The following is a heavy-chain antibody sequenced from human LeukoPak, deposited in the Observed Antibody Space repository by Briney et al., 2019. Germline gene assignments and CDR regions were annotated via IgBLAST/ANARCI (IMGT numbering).Heavy chain of an antibody. CDR2: IYHSGST. J-gene: IGHJ5*02. CDR3: ARALSAMTNFNWFDP. V-gene: IGHV4-38-2*01. Sequence: SETLSLTCAVSGYSISSGYYWGWIRQPPGKGLEWIGSIYHSGSTYYNPSLKSRVTISVDTSKNQFSLKLSSVTAADTAVYYCARALSAMTNFNWFDPWGQGTLVTVSS. CDR1: GYSISSGYY. D-gene: IGHD5-18*01.